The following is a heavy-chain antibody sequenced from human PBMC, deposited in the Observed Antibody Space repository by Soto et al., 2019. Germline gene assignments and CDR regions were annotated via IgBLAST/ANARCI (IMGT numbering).Heavy chain of an antibody. J-gene: IGHJ3*02. CDR2: IYYSGST. V-gene: IGHV4-31*03. CDR3: ARASTIVVVPAAMLGRAFDI. D-gene: IGHD2-2*01. CDR1: GGSISSGGYY. Sequence: SETLSLTCTVSGGSISSGGYYWSWIRQHPGKGLEWIGYIYYSGSTYYNPSLKSRVTISVDTSKNQFSLKLSSVTAADTAVYYCARASTIVVVPAAMLGRAFDIWGQGTMVTVSS.